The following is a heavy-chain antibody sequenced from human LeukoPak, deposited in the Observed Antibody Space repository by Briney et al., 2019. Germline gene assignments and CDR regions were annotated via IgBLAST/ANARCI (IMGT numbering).Heavy chain of an antibody. D-gene: IGHD2-8*01. V-gene: IGHV1-2*02. CDR1: GYTFTGYY. J-gene: IGHJ3*02. Sequence: GASVKVSCKASGYTFTGYYMHWVRQAPGQGLEWMGWINPNSGGPNYAQKFQGRVTMTRDTSISTAYMELSRLRSDDTAVYYCAGCYPYDAFDIWGQGTMVTVSS. CDR2: INPNSGGP. CDR3: AGCYPYDAFDI.